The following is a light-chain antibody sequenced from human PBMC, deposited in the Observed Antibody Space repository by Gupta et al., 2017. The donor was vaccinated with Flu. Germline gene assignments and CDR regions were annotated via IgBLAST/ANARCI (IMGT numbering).Light chain of an antibody. CDR2: DAS. CDR3: QQYDNLPC. J-gene: IGKJ4*01. V-gene: IGKV1-33*01. Sequence: SPSSLSASVGDRVTITCQASQDISNYLSWYQQKPGKAPKLLIYDASNLETGVPSRFSGSGSGTDFTFTISSLQPEDIATYYCQQYDNLPCFGGGTKVEIK. CDR1: QDISNY.